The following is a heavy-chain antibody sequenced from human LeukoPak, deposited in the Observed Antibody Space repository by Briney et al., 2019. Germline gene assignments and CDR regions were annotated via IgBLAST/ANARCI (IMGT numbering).Heavy chain of an antibody. CDR1: GFTFSSYT. J-gene: IGHJ6*02. D-gene: IGHD3-3*01. CDR2: ISGSGGNT. V-gene: IGHV3-23*01. Sequence: GGSLRLSCAASGFTFSSYTMSWVRQAPGKGLEWVSVISGSGGNTYYADSVKGRFTISRDNSKNTLYLQMNSLRAEDTALYYCARRFLEWSETYYYGMDVWGQGTTVTVSS. CDR3: ARRFLEWSETYYYGMDV.